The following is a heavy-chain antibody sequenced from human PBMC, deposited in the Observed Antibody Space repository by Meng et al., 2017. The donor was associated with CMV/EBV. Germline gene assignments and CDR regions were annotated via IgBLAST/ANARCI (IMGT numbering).Heavy chain of an antibody. CDR1: GYTFTSYG. J-gene: IGHJ6*02. CDR2: MNPNSGNT. V-gene: IGHV1-8*01. D-gene: IGHD3-3*01. Sequence: ASVKVSCKASGYTFTSYGINWVRQATGQGLEWMGWMNPNSGNTGYAQKFQGRVTMTRNTSISTAYMELSSLRSEDTAVYYCARGAAPYYDFWSGYYLWGFYYGMDVWGQGTTVTVSS. CDR3: ARGAAPYYDFWSGYYLWGFYYGMDV.